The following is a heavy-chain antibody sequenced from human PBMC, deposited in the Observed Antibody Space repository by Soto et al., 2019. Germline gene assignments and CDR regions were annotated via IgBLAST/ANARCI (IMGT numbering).Heavy chain of an antibody. CDR2: IYYSGST. CDR1: DDSISSSSSF. V-gene: IGHV4-39*01. Sequence: SETLSLTCTVSDDSISSSSSFWAWIRQPPGKGLEWIATIYYSGSTYYNPSLKSRVTMSVDTSKNQFSLKLSSVTAADTAVYYCARHGDDSTGYYYPFDYWGQGTLVTVSS. D-gene: IGHD3-22*01. J-gene: IGHJ4*02. CDR3: ARHGDDSTGYYYPFDY.